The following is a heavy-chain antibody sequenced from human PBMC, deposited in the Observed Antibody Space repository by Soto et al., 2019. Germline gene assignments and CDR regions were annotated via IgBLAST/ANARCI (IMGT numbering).Heavy chain of an antibody. J-gene: IGHJ4*02. CDR3: ARTGYSGSYWGGY. D-gene: IGHD1-26*01. CDR1: GFTFSSYW. CDR2: IKQDGSEK. V-gene: IGHV3-7*03. Sequence: AGGSLRLSCAASGFTFSSYWMSWVRQAPGKGLEWVANIKQDGSEKYYVDSVKGRFTISRDNAKNSLYLQMNSLRAEDTAVYYCARTGYSGSYWGGYWGQGTLVTVSS.